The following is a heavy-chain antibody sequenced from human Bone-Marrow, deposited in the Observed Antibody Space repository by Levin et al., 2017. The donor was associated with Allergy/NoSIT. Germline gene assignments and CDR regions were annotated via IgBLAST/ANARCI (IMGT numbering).Heavy chain of an antibody. CDR3: ARDPVAAAGTGGGSDGMDV. J-gene: IGHJ6*02. CDR1: GFTFSYYW. V-gene: IGHV3-7*01. Sequence: GGSLRLSFAASGFTFSYYWMTWVRQAPGKGLEWVANIKQDGSEKYYVDSVKGRFTISRDNAKKSLYLQMNSLRVEDTAVYYCARDPVAAAGTGGGSDGMDVWGQGTAVTVSS. CDR2: IKQDGSEK. D-gene: IGHD6-13*01.